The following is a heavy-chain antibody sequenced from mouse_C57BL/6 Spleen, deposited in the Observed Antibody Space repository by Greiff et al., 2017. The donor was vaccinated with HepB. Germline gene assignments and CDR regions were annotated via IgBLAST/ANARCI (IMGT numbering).Heavy chain of an antibody. J-gene: IGHJ2*01. Sequence: VNLVESGPELVKPGASVKISCKASGYAFSSSWMNWVKQRPGKGLEWIGRIYPGDGDTNYNGKFKGKATLTADKSSSTAYMQLSSLTSEDSAVYCCARTRYGSSSDYWGQGTTLTVSS. D-gene: IGHD1-1*01. CDR2: IYPGDGDT. CDR1: GYAFSSSW. CDR3: ARTRYGSSSDY. V-gene: IGHV1-82*01.